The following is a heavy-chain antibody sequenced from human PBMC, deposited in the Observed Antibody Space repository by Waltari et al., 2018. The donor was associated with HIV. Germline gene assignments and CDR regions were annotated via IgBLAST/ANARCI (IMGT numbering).Heavy chain of an antibody. D-gene: IGHD4-17*01. Sequence: QVQLVQSGAEVKKPGASVKVSCKASGYTLTRSDINCVRQATGQGLEWMGWMNPNRGNTGYAQKFQGRVIMTIDTSTNSGYLELQSLTSDDTADYYCARAAYGDFLYSWIDPWGQGTPVIVSS. V-gene: IGHV1-8*01. CDR2: MNPNRGNT. CDR1: GYTLTRSD. CDR3: ARAAYGDFLYSWIDP. J-gene: IGHJ5*02.